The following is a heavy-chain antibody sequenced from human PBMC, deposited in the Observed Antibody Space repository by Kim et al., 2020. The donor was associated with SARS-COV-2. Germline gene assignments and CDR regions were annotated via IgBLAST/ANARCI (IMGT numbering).Heavy chain of an antibody. CDR1: GFTFDDYA. J-gene: IGHJ4*02. V-gene: IGHV3-9*01. CDR2: ISWNSGSI. CDR3: ARVRTGLIDY. Sequence: GGSLRLSCAASGFTFDDYAMHWVRQAPGKGLEWVSGISWNSGSIGYADSVKGRFTISRDNAKNSLYLQMNSLRAEDTALYYCARVRTGLIDYWGQGTLVTVSS.